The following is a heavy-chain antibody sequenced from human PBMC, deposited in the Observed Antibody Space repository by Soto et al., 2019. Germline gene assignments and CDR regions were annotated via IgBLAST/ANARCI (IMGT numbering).Heavy chain of an antibody. CDR1: GGSINSGGYC. J-gene: IGHJ4*02. D-gene: IGHD5-18*01. CDR2: ISYGGRT. V-gene: IGHV4-31*03. Sequence: QVQLQESGPGLVKPSQTLSLTCTVSGGSINSGGYCWSWIRQHPGKGLDWIGCISYGGRTPYNPSLKSRVTISVDTSKNQFSLKLTSVTAADTAVYYCSRGILVWGQGALITVSS. CDR3: SRGILV.